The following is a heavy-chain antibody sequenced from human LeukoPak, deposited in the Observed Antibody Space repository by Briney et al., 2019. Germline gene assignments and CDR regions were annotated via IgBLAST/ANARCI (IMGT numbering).Heavy chain of an antibody. CDR1: GYSFTSYW. V-gene: IGHV5-51*01. D-gene: IGHD3-3*01. Sequence: PGESLKISCKGSGYSFTSYWIGWVRQMPGKGLEWMGIIYPGDSDTRYSPSFQGQVTISADKSISTAYLQWSSLKASDTAMYYCARSLTIFGVVNWFDPWGQGTLVTVSS. CDR3: ARSLTIFGVVNWFDP. CDR2: IYPGDSDT. J-gene: IGHJ5*02.